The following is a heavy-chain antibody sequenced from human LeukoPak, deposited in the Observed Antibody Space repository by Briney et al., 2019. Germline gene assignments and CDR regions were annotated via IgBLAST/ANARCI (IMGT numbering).Heavy chain of an antibody. CDR1: GFTFSSYA. J-gene: IGHJ4*02. CDR2: ISYDGSNK. D-gene: IGHD3-16*02. V-gene: IGHV3-30-3*01. CDR3: ARDGYVWGSYRSWYFDY. Sequence: PGVSLRLSCAASGFTFSSYAMHWVRQAPGKGLEWVAVISYDGSNKYYADSVKGRFTISRDNSKNTLYLQMNSLRAEDTAVYYCARDGYVWGSYRSWYFDYWGQGTLVTVSS.